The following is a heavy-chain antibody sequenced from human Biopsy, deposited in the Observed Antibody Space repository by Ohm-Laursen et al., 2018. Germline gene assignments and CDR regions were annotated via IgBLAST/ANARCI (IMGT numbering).Heavy chain of an antibody. CDR3: ARAGRYCSGGGCYSWFDS. Sequence: LRLSCAASGFTFSSYGMHWVRQAPGKGLEWVGRIRDKANSYTTDYAASVKGRFTISRDDSKNSLYLQMSSLKTEDTALYYCARAGRYCSGGGCYSWFDSWGQGTLVTVSS. J-gene: IGHJ5*01. CDR2: IRDKANSYTT. CDR1: GFTFSSYG. D-gene: IGHD2-15*01. V-gene: IGHV3-72*01.